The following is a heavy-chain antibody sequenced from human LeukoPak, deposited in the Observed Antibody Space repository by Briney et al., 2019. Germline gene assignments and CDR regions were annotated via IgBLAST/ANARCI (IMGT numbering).Heavy chain of an antibody. J-gene: IGHJ4*02. V-gene: IGHV4-59*12. Sequence: PSETLSLTCSVSGGSIGDYYWTWVRQPPGKGLEWIGYISYTGSTSYYPSLKSRVTISIDTYRKKFSLELTSVTAADTAVYYCARDRGSGWYEFNYWGQGTLVTVSS. D-gene: IGHD6-19*01. CDR2: ISYTGST. CDR1: GGSIGDYY. CDR3: ARDRGSGWYEFNY.